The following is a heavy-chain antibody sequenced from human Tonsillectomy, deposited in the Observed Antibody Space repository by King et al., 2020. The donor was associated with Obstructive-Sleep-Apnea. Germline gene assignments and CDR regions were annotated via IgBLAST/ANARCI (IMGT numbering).Heavy chain of an antibody. Sequence: QLQESGPGLVKPSETLSLTCTVSGGSISSSSYYWGWIRQPPGKGLEWIGSIYYSGSTYYNPSLKIRVTISVDTSKNQFSLKLSSLTAADTAVYYCARGGGVLLWFGANDAFDIWGQGTMVTVSS. J-gene: IGHJ3*02. CDR1: GGSISSSSYY. D-gene: IGHD3-10*01. CDR3: ARGGGVLLWFGANDAFDI. V-gene: IGHV4-39*07. CDR2: IYYSGST.